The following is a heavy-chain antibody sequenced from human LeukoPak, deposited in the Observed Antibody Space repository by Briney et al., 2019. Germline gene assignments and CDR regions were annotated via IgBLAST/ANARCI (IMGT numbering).Heavy chain of an antibody. V-gene: IGHV3-23*01. CDR3: ARGSGWLYYYYYYMDV. D-gene: IGHD6-19*01. CDR2: ISGSGGST. J-gene: IGHJ6*03. CDR1: GFTFSSYV. Sequence: GGSLRLSCAASGFTFSSYVMSWVRQAPGKGLEWVSAISGSGGSTYYADSVKGRFTISRDNSKNTLYLQMNSLRAEDTAVYYCARGSGWLYYYYYYMDVWGKGTTVTISS.